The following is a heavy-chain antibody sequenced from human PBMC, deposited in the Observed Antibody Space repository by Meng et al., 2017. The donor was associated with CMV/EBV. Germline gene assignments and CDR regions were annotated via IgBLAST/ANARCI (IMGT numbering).Heavy chain of an antibody. CDR2: ISANNGNT. V-gene: IGHV1-18*01. D-gene: IGHD3-10*01. Sequence: VQLVQAGAGVKKPGASAKVSCKAHGYSFTCYGISWGRLAPGQGLEWMGWISANNGNTNSAQKLKGRVTMTTDTSTSTGTMELRILRSDDKAVYYCARAWVGEEYFFDYWGQGTLVTVSS. CDR1: GYSFTCYG. CDR3: ARAWVGEEYFFDY. J-gene: IGHJ4*02.